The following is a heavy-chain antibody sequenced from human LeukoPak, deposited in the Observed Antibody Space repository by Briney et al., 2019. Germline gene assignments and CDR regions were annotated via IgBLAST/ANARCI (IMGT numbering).Heavy chain of an antibody. CDR1: GFTFSSYG. CDR2: ISYDGSNK. Sequence: PGGSLRLSCAASGFTFSSYGMHWVRQAPGKGLEWVAVISYDGSNKYYADSVKGRFTISRDNSKNTLYLQMNSLRAEDTALYYCARDYCSGGSCYLFDYWGQGTLVTVSS. V-gene: IGHV3-30*03. D-gene: IGHD2-15*01. J-gene: IGHJ4*02. CDR3: ARDYCSGGSCYLFDY.